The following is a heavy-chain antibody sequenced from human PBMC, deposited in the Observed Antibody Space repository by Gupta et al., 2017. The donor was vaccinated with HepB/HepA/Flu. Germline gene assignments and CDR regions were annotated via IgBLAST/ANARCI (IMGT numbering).Heavy chain of an antibody. J-gene: IGHJ4*02. Sequence: QVQLQESGPGLVKPSETLSLTCTVSGGSISSYYWSWIRQPPEKGLEWIGYIFYNGATNYNPSLKSRVTMSVDTSKNQFSLTLSSMTAADTAVYYCARVRRHDYNSGSLDYWGQGTLVTVSS. CDR2: IFYNGAT. CDR3: ARVRRHDYNSGSLDY. V-gene: IGHV4-59*01. CDR1: GGSISSYY. D-gene: IGHD5-24*01.